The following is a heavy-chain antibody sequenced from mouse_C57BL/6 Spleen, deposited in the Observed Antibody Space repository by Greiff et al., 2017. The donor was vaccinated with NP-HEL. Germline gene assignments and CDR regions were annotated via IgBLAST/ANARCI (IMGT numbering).Heavy chain of an antibody. CDR2: IDPETGGT. CDR1: GYTFTDYE. Sequence: QVQLKESGAELVRPGASVTLSCKASGYTFTDYEMHWVKQTPVHGLEWIGAIDPETGGTAYNQKFKGKAILTADKSSSTAYMELRSLTSEDSAVYYCTRWVSWFAYWGQGTLVTVSA. V-gene: IGHV1-15*01. J-gene: IGHJ3*01. CDR3: TRWVSWFAY.